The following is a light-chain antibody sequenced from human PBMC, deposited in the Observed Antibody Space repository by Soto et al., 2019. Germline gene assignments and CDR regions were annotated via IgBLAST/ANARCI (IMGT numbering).Light chain of an antibody. CDR2: EVS. V-gene: IGLV2-14*01. Sequence: QSALTQPASVSGSPGQSITISCPGPSSDVGGYNYVSWYQQHPGKAPKLMIYEVSNRPSGVSNRFSGSKSGNTASLTISGLQAEDEADYYCSSYTSSSTLVVFGTGTKVTVL. J-gene: IGLJ1*01. CDR3: SSYTSSSTLVV. CDR1: SSDVGGYNY.